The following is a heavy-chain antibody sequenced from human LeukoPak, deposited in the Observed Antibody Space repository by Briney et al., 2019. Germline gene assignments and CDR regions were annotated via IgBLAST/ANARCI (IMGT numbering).Heavy chain of an antibody. CDR1: GYTFTSYD. D-gene: IGHD6-13*01. Sequence: AASVKVSCKASGYTFTSYDINWVRQATGQGLEWMGWMNPNSGNTGYAQKFQGRVTMTRNTSISTAYMELSSLRSEDTAVYYCATRLGRAAARSNWYFDLWGRGTLVTVSS. CDR3: ATRLGRAAARSNWYFDL. CDR2: MNPNSGNT. V-gene: IGHV1-8*01. J-gene: IGHJ2*01.